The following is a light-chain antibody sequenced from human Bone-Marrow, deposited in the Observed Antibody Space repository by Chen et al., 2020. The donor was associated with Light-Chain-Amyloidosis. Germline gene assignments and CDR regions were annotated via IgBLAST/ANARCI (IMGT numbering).Light chain of an antibody. CDR2: DTS. CDR3: QQRSNWPPWFFT. CDR1: QSVRRS. J-gene: IGKJ3*01. V-gene: IGKV3-11*01. Sequence: EIVLTQSPATLSLSPGERATLSCRSSQSVRRSLAWYQQRPGQAPRLLFYDTSDRASGVPARFSGSGSETDFTLTISSLGPEDFAVYFCQQRSNWPPWFFTFGPGTRV.